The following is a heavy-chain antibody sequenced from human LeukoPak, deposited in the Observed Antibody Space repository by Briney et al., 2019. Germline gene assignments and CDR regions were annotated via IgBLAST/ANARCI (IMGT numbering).Heavy chain of an antibody. CDR1: GGSISSYY. J-gene: IGHJ4*02. CDR3: ARHRGRVRVFGVVIIPAVFDY. D-gene: IGHD3-3*01. Sequence: PSGTLSLTCTVSGGSISSYYWSWLRQPPGKGLEWIGYIYYSGSTNYNPSLKSRVTISVDTSKNQFSLKLSSVTAADTAVYYCARHRGRVRVFGVVIIPAVFDYWGQGTLVTVSS. CDR2: IYYSGST. V-gene: IGHV4-59*08.